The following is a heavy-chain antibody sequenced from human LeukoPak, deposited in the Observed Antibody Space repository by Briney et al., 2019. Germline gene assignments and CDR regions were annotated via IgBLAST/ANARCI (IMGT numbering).Heavy chain of an antibody. Sequence: GGSLRLSCAASGFTFISYAMSWVRQAPGKGLEWVSAISGSGGSTYYADSVKGRFTISRDNSKNTLYLQMNSLRAEDTAVYYCAKGGGFTIGYYFDYWGQGTLVTVSS. CDR3: AKGGGFTIGYYFDY. CDR2: ISGSGGST. J-gene: IGHJ4*02. CDR1: GFTFISYA. V-gene: IGHV3-23*01. D-gene: IGHD3-16*01.